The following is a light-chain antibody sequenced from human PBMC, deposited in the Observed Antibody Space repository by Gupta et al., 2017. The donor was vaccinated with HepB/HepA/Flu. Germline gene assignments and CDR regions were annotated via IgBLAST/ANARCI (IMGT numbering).Light chain of an antibody. J-gene: IGKJ1*01. CDR1: QSISTW. CDR2: KAS. CDR3: QHENSFPTT. V-gene: IGKV1-5*03. Sequence: DIQMTQSPSTLSASLGDRVTITCRASQSISTWLAWNQQKPGKAPKLLIYKASSVESGVPSRFSGSGSGTEFTLTISGLQPEDFANYYCQHENSFPTTFGQGTKVDIK.